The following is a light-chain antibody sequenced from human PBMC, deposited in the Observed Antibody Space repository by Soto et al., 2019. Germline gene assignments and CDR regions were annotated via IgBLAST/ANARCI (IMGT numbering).Light chain of an antibody. CDR2: DAS. CDR3: QQRSNGPPGYT. V-gene: IGKV3-11*01. J-gene: IGKJ2*01. CDR1: QSVDIY. Sequence: EVVLTQSPATLSLSPGERATLSCRASQSVDIYLAWYQQKPGQAPRLLIYDASKRATGIPARFSGSGSGTDSSLTISSLEPEDFVIYYCQQRSNGPPGYTFGQGTKLEIK.